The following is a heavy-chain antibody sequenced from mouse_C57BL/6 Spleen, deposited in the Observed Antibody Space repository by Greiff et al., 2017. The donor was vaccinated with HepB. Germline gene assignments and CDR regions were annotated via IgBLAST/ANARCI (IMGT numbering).Heavy chain of an antibody. D-gene: IGHD2-14*01. Sequence: VQLQQPGPELVKPGASVKISCKASGYAFSSSWMNWVKQRPGKGLEWIGRIYPGDGDTNYNGKFKGKATLTADKSSSTAYMQLSSLTSEDSAVYFCARSRGTLDYWGQGTTLTVSS. J-gene: IGHJ2*01. CDR1: GYAFSSSW. V-gene: IGHV1-82*01. CDR2: IYPGDGDT. CDR3: ARSRGTLDY.